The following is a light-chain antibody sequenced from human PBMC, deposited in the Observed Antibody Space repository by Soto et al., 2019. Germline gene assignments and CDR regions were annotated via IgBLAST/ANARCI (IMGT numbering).Light chain of an antibody. J-gene: IGKJ5*01. Sequence: MVLTQYPDTLSLSPGERATLSCRASQTVSSKFLAWYQQKHGQAPRLLIYDASNRPTDIPARFSGSVSGTDFTITISRLQTEDGAVYDGQQRSNWPLTFGQGTRLEIK. V-gene: IGKV3D-20*02. CDR2: DAS. CDR3: QQRSNWPLT. CDR1: QTVSSKF.